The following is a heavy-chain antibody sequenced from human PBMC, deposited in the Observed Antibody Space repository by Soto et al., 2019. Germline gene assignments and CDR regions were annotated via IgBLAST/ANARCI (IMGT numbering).Heavy chain of an antibody. J-gene: IGHJ4*02. CDR2: IYYSGST. V-gene: IGHV4-59*01. D-gene: IGHD4-17*01. CDR3: ARGLYGVIEDY. Sequence: WTWIRQPPGKGLEWIGFIYYSGSTNYNPSLKSRVTISLDTSKTQFSLRLSSVTAADTAVYYCARGLYGVIEDYWGQGTLVTVSS.